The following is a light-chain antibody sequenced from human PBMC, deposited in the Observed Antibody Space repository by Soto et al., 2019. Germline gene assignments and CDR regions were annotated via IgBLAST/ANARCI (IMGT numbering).Light chain of an antibody. Sequence: QSALTQPASVSGSPGQSLSIACTGTISDFGGYNYVSWYQQHPGKTPKLLIYEVTNRPSGVSSRFSASKSGNTASLTISGLQAEDEADYYCTSYTDTSVYVFGTGTKVTVL. J-gene: IGLJ1*01. V-gene: IGLV2-14*01. CDR2: EVT. CDR3: TSYTDTSVYV. CDR1: ISDFGGYNY.